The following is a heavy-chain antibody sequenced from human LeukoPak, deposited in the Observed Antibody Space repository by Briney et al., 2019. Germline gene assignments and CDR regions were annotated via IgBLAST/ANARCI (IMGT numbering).Heavy chain of an antibody. CDR2: IKQDGSEK. D-gene: IGHD3-10*01. J-gene: IGHJ6*02. Sequence: GGSLGLSCAASGFTFSSYWMSWVRQAPGKGLEWVANIKQDGSEKYYVDSVKGRFTISRDNAKNSLYLQMNSLRAEDTAVYYCARDVKGESPSYYYYGMDVWGQGTTVTVSS. V-gene: IGHV3-7*01. CDR1: GFTFSSYW. CDR3: ARDVKGESPSYYYYGMDV.